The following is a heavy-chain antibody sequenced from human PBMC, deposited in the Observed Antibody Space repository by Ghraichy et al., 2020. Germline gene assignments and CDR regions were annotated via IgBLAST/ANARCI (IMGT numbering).Heavy chain of an antibody. Sequence: GGSLRLSCAVSGFSVTRPYMNWVRQCPGKGLDWVAIIYPDGNTYYSESVKGRFTISRDGFRNTLYLQMNSLRADDTAIYYCATDSSPNLAGIWGQGTLLTVSS. CDR2: IYPDGNT. J-gene: IGHJ4*02. V-gene: IGHV3-66*01. CDR1: GFSVTRPY. D-gene: IGHD2-8*01. CDR3: ATDSSPNLAGI.